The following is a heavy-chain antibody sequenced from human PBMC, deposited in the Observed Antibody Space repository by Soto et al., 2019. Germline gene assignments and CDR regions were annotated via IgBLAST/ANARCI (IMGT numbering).Heavy chain of an antibody. CDR1: GGTFSSYA. V-gene: IGHV1-69*13. D-gene: IGHD4-17*01. Sequence: ASVKVSCKASGGTFSSYAISWVRQAPGQGLEWMGGIIPIFGTANYAQKFQGRVTITADESTSTAYMELSSLRSEDTAVYYCARENYGGNSSYYYSGMDVWGQGTRVTVSS. J-gene: IGHJ6*02. CDR3: ARENYGGNSSYYYSGMDV. CDR2: IIPIFGTA.